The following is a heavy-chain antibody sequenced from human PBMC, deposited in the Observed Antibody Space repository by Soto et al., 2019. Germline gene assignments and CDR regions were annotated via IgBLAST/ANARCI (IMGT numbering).Heavy chain of an antibody. CDR1: GGSISSGGYS. CDR2: IYHSGST. CDR3: ARASGGSAYGMDV. J-gene: IGHJ6*02. D-gene: IGHD2-15*01. V-gene: IGHV4-30-2*01. Sequence: SETLSLTCAVSGGSISSGGYSWSWIGQPPGKGLEWIGYIYHSGSTYYNPSLKSRVTISVDRSKNQFSLKLSSVTAADTAMYYCARASGGSAYGMDVWGQGTTVTVSS.